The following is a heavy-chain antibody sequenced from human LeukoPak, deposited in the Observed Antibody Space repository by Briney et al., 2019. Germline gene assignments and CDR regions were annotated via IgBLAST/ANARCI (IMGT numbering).Heavy chain of an antibody. D-gene: IGHD3/OR15-3a*01. Sequence: SETLSLTCTVSGGSISSHYWSWIRQPPGKGLEWIGYIYYSGSTNYNPSLRSRVTISVDTSKNQFSLKPSSVTGADTAVYYCARRTGYYDGFDYWGQGTLVTVSS. J-gene: IGHJ4*02. CDR2: IYYSGST. CDR3: ARRTGYYDGFDY. CDR1: GGSISSHY. V-gene: IGHV4-59*11.